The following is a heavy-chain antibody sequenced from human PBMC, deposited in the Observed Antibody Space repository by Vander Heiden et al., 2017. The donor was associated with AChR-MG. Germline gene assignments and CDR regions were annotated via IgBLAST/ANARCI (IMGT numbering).Heavy chain of an antibody. J-gene: IGHJ6*02. CDR2: ISWNSGSI. Sequence: EVQLVESGGGLVQPGRSLRLSCAASGFTFDDYAMHWVRQAPGKGLEWVSGISWNSGSIGYADSVKGRFTISRDNAKNSLYLQMNSLRAEDTALYYCAKTLSSGWHLPYGMDVWGQGTTVTVSS. CDR3: AKTLSSGWHLPYGMDV. D-gene: IGHD6-19*01. V-gene: IGHV3-9*01. CDR1: GFTFDDYA.